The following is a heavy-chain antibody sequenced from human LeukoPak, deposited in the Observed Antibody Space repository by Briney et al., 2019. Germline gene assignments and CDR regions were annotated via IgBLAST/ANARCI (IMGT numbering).Heavy chain of an antibody. Sequence: ASVKVSCKASGGTFSSYAISWVRQAPGQGLEWMGGIIPILGIANYAQKFQGRVTITADESTSTAYMELSSLRSEDTAVYYCARLRLGDGYNSPVDYWGQGTLVTVSS. CDR3: ARLRLGDGYNSPVDY. D-gene: IGHD5-24*01. CDR1: GGTFSSYA. J-gene: IGHJ4*02. CDR2: IIPILGIA. V-gene: IGHV1-69*10.